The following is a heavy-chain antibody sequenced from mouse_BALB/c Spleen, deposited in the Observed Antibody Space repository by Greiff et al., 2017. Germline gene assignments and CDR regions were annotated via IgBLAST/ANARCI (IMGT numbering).Heavy chain of an antibody. CDR3: ARSEGSSFDY. J-gene: IGHJ2*01. Sequence: EVQLVESGPELVKPGASVKISCKASGYSFTGYFMNWVMQSHGKSLEWIGRINPYNGDTFYNQKFKGKATLTVDKSSSTAHMELRSLASEDSAVYYCARSEGSSFDYWGQGTTLTVSS. CDR1: GYSFTGYF. V-gene: IGHV1-20*02. CDR2: INPYNGDT.